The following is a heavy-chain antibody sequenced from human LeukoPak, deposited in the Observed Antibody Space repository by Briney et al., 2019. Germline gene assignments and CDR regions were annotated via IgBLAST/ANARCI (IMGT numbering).Heavy chain of an antibody. D-gene: IGHD1-26*01. CDR3: ATSTGSFPGGACDI. Sequence: GASVKVSFKASGYTFSNYGISWVRQAPGQGLEWMGWISTYNGNTNYAQKLQGRVTVTTDTSTTTAYMELRSLRSDDTAVYYCATSTGSFPGGACDIWGQGTMVTVSS. J-gene: IGHJ3*02. CDR1: GYTFSNYG. CDR2: ISTYNGNT. V-gene: IGHV1-18*01.